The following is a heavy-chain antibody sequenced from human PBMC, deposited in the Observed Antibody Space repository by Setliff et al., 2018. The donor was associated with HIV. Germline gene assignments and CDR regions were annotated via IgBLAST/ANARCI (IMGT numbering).Heavy chain of an antibody. Sequence: GGSLRLSCAASGFTFSSYASGWVRQAPGKGLEWVSAISGSGGSTYYADSVKGRFTISSDNSKNTLYLQMNSLRAEDTAVYFCAKYTRGGSIFYYMDVWGKGTTVTVSS. CDR1: GFTFSSYA. D-gene: IGHD3-3*01. CDR3: AKYTRGGSIFYYMDV. J-gene: IGHJ6*03. V-gene: IGHV3-23*01. CDR2: ISGSGGST.